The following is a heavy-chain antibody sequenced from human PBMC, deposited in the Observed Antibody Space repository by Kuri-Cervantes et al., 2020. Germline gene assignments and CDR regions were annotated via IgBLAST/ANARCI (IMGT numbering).Heavy chain of an antibody. Sequence: GGSLRLSCAASGFTFSSYDMNWVRQAPGKGLEWVSVIWYDGSNKYYTDSVKGRFTISRDNSKYTLYLQMNSLRAEDTALYYCARESCGTGCFYGLDVWGQGTTVTVSS. D-gene: IGHD3-10*01. V-gene: IGHV3-33*08. CDR1: GFTFSSYD. J-gene: IGHJ6*02. CDR3: ARESCGTGCFYGLDV. CDR2: IWYDGSNK.